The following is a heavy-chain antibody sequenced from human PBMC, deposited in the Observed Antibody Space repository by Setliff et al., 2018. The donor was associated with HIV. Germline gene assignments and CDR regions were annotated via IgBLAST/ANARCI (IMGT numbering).Heavy chain of an antibody. D-gene: IGHD2-15*01. CDR2: ISADGSDT. Sequence: QPGGSLRLSCVASGFTFSSYWIHWVRQAPGKGLVWVSRISADGSDTSYADSVKGRYTISRDNAKNSLYLQMNSLRAEDTAVYYCARSTRGGLVVYGSSRNAYYFDYWGQGTLVTVSS. V-gene: IGHV3-74*01. CDR1: GFTFSSYW. CDR3: ARSTRGGLVVYGSSRNAYYFDY. J-gene: IGHJ4*02.